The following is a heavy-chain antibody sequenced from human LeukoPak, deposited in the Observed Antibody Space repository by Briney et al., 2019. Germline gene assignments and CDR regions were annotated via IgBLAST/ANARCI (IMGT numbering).Heavy chain of an antibody. CDR2: IYHSGST. Sequence: NPSETLSLTCTVSGYSISSGDYWSWIRQPPGKGLEWSASIYHSGSTYSNPSLESRISISVDTTKNQFTLKLNSVTAADTVAYFCTRDGGGRIAVAGLWYDWGQGALVTVSS. D-gene: IGHD6-19*01. V-gene: IGHV4-38-2*02. CDR3: TRDGGGRIAVAGLWYD. J-gene: IGHJ4*02. CDR1: GYSISSGDY.